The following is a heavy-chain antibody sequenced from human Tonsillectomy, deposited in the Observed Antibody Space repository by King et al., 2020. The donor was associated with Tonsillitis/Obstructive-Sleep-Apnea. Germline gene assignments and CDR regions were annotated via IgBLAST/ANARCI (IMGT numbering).Heavy chain of an antibody. V-gene: IGHV3-23*04. Sequence: QLVQSGGSLVQAGGSLRLSCAASGFTFSSHAMSWVRQAPGKGLEWVSGISGSGKSTYYADSVKGRFTISRDNSKNTLYLQMNSLRAEDTAVYYCAKEGGIAVAGTVYYFDYWGQGTLVTVSS. CDR1: GFTFSSHA. CDR2: ISGSGKST. J-gene: IGHJ4*02. CDR3: AKEGGIAVAGTVYYFDY. D-gene: IGHD6-13*01.